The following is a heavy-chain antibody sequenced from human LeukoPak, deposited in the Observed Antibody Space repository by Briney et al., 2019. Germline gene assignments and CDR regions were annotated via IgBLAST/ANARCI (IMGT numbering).Heavy chain of an antibody. Sequence: GGSLRLPCAASGFTFSSYWMSWVRQAPGKGLEWVANIKQDGSEKYYVDSVKGRFTISRDNAKNSLYLQMNSLRAEDTAVYYCARTQLRSSGYQSRYWYFDLWGRGTLVTVSS. J-gene: IGHJ2*01. CDR2: IKQDGSEK. CDR3: ARTQLRSSGYQSRYWYFDL. CDR1: GFTFSSYW. D-gene: IGHD3-22*01. V-gene: IGHV3-7*01.